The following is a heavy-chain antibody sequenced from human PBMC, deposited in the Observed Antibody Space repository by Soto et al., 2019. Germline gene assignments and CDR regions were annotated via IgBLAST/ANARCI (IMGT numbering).Heavy chain of an antibody. Sequence: EVQLLESGGGLVQPGGSLRLSCAASGITISNYPMSWVRQAPGKGLDWVSGISGSGDRTYYADSAKGRFTISKDISKNSLSLQLDNLGVEDTALYFGLKDDGGYPSTAPHWGQGTLVTVSS. J-gene: IGHJ1*01. CDR3: LKDDGGYPSTAPH. V-gene: IGHV3-23*01. CDR1: GITISNYP. CDR2: ISGSGDRT. D-gene: IGHD3-22*01.